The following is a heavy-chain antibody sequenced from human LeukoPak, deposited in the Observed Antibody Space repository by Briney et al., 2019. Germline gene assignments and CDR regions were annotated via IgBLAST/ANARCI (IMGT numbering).Heavy chain of an antibody. CDR1: GYTFTSYY. CDR2: INPSGGST. D-gene: IGHD3-9*01. Sequence: ASVKVSCKASGYTFTSYYIHWVRQAPRQGPEWMGIINPSGGSTSYAQKFQGRVTMTEDTSTDTAYMELSSLRSEDTAVYYCATLTYYDILTGSLRDYWGQGTLVTVSS. V-gene: IGHV1-46*01. J-gene: IGHJ4*02. CDR3: ATLTYYDILTGSLRDY.